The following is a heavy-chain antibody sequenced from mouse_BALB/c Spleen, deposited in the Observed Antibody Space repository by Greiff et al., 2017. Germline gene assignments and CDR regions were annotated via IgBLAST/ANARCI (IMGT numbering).Heavy chain of an antibody. Sequence: EVMLVESGGGLVKPGGSLKLSCAASGFTFSSYAMSWVRQTPEKRLEWVASISSGGSTYYPDSVKGRFTISRDNARNILYLQMSSLRSEDTAMYYCARDSSGYPYAMDYWGQGTSVTVSS. D-gene: IGHD3-1*01. J-gene: IGHJ4*01. V-gene: IGHV5-6-5*01. CDR3: ARDSSGYPYAMDY. CDR1: GFTFSSYA. CDR2: ISSGGST.